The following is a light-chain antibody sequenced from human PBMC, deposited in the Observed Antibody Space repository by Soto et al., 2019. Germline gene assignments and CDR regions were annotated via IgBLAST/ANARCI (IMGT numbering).Light chain of an antibody. CDR2: DAS. J-gene: IGKJ5*01. V-gene: IGKV3-11*01. CDR1: QSVSSY. CDR3: QQRSNWPPIT. Sequence: EIVLTQSPATLSLSPGERATLSCRASQSVSSYLAWYQQKPGQAHRLLVFDASNRATGIPARFSGGGSGTHFTLTISSLEPEVFAVYYCQQRSNWPPITFGQGTRLEIK.